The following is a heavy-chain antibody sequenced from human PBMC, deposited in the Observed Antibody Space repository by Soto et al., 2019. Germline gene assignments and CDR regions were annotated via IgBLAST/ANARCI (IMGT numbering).Heavy chain of an antibody. V-gene: IGHV3-23*01. CDR3: AKDRIVATKSSWYFDL. Sequence: GGSLRLSCAASGFTFSSYAMSWVRQAPGKGLEWVSAISGSGGSTYYADSVKGRFTISRDNSKNTLYLQMNSLRAEDTAVYYCAKDRIVATKSSWYFDLWGRGTLVTVSS. CDR1: GFTFSSYA. CDR2: ISGSGGST. D-gene: IGHD5-12*01. J-gene: IGHJ2*01.